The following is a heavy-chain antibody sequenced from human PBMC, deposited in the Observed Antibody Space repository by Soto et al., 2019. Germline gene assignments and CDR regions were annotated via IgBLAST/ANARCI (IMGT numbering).Heavy chain of an antibody. J-gene: IGHJ3*02. V-gene: IGHV4-61*03. D-gene: IGHD2-2*01. CDR2: IYYSGST. CDR1: GGSVSSGSYY. CDR3: ARVVYCSSTSCHPDDAFDI. Sequence: PSETLSLTCTVSGGSVSSGSYYWSWLRQPPGKGLEWIGYIYYSGSTNYNPSLKSRVTISVDTSKNHFSLKLSSVTAADTAVYYCARVVYCSSTSCHPDDAFDIWGQGTMVTVSS.